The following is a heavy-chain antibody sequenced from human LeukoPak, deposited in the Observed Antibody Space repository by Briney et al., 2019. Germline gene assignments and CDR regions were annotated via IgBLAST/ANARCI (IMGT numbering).Heavy chain of an antibody. CDR2: IYYSGST. CDR3: ARSLRGYSYGPPFDY. D-gene: IGHD5-18*01. Sequence: PSETLSLTCTVSGGSISSYYWSWIRQPPGKGLEWIGYIYYSGSTSYNPSLKSRVTISVDTSKNQFSLKLSSVTAADTAVYYCARSLRGYSYGPPFDYWGQGTLVTVSS. CDR1: GGSISSYY. V-gene: IGHV4-59*01. J-gene: IGHJ4*02.